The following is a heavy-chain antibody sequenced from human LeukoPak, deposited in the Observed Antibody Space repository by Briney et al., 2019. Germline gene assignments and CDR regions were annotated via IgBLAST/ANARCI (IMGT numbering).Heavy chain of an antibody. Sequence: SETLSLTCTVSGGSISSYYWSWIRQPPGKGLEWIGYIYYSGSTNYNPSLKSRVTISVDTSKNQFSLKLNTVTAADTAVYYCARPWGITALGAFDIWGQGTMVTVSS. V-gene: IGHV4-59*08. CDR3: ARPWGITALGAFDI. CDR2: IYYSGST. CDR1: GGSISSYY. J-gene: IGHJ3*02. D-gene: IGHD3-3*01.